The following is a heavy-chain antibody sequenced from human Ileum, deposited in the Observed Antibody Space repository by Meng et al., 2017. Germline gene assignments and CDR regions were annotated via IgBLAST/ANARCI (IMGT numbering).Heavy chain of an antibody. D-gene: IGHD1-26*01. J-gene: IGHJ4*02. V-gene: IGHV4-61*02. CDR1: GGPITSGSSD. CDR2: IYGSGST. Sequence: SETLSLTCTVAGGPITSGSSDWSWIRQPAGKGLEWIGRIYGSGSTNYNPSLRSRVSTSVDRSKNQFSLNLTSVTAADTAIYYCARGVLVGNGGYYFDSWSQGTLVTVSS. CDR3: ARGVLVGNGGYYFDS.